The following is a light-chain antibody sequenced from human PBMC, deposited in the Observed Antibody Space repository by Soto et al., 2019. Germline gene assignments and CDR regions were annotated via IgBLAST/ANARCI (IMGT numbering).Light chain of an antibody. CDR3: VQGTHWPPYT. CDR1: QSLVYSDGNTY. CDR2: KVS. V-gene: IGKV2-30*01. Sequence: DVVLTQSPVSLPVTLGQPASVSCRSSQSLVYSDGNTYLNWFHQRPGQSPRRLIYKVSNRDSGVPDRFSGSGSGTDFTLTISRVEAEDIGVYYCVQGTHWPPYTFGQGTKLEIK. J-gene: IGKJ2*01.